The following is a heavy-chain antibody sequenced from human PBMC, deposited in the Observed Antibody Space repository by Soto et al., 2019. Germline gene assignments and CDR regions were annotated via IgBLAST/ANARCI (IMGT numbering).Heavy chain of an antibody. CDR3: ARDFVGGDYHFDY. D-gene: IGHD2-21*02. CDR2: IWYDGSSK. Sequence: GGSLRLSCSASGFTFNSYGMHWVRQAPGKGLEWVAVIWYDGSSKFYADSVKGRFTISRDNSKNTLFLQMNSLRAEDTAVYYCARDFVGGDYHFDYWGPGTLVTVS. J-gene: IGHJ4*02. V-gene: IGHV3-33*01. CDR1: GFTFNSYG.